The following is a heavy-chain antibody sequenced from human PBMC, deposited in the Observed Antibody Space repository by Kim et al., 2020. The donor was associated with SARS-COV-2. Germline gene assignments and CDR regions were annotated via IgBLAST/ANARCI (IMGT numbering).Heavy chain of an antibody. Sequence: SETLSLTCAVYGGSFSGYYWSWIRQPPGKGLEWIGEINHSGSTNYNPSLKSRVTISVDTSKNQFSLKLSSVAAADTAVYYCARARYCSSTSCYWSGWGVSSPHSGMDVWGQGTTVTVSS. D-gene: IGHD2-2*01. CDR3: ARARYCSSTSCYWSGWGVSSPHSGMDV. CDR2: INHSGST. CDR1: GGSFSGYY. V-gene: IGHV4-34*01. J-gene: IGHJ6*02.